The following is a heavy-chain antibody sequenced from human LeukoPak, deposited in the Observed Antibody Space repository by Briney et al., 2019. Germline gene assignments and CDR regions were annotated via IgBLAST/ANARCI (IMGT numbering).Heavy chain of an antibody. V-gene: IGHV3-21*01. CDR1: GFTFSDSA. CDR3: AGRDCTNGLCQFDY. D-gene: IGHD2-8*01. CDR2: ISTTGDFI. J-gene: IGHJ4*02. Sequence: PGGSLRLSCAASGFTFSDSALHWVRLAPGKGLEWVSSISTTGDFIHYADSVKGRFTISRDNAKNSLYLQMNSLRAEDTAIYYCAGRDCTNGLCQFDYWGQGTLVTVSS.